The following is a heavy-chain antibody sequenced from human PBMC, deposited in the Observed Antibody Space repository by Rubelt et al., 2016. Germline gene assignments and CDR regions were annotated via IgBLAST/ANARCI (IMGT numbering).Heavy chain of an antibody. D-gene: IGHD3-3*01. CDR2: ISGSGGST. V-gene: IGHV3-23*01. J-gene: IGHJ4*02. Sequence: KGLEWVSAISGSGGSTYYADSVKGRFTISRDNSKNTLYLQMNSLRAEDTAVYYCAKDGDFWSGYYHDYWGQGTLVTVSS. CDR3: AKDGDFWSGYYHDY.